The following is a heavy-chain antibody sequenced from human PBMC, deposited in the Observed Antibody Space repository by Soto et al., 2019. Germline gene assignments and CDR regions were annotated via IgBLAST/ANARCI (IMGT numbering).Heavy chain of an antibody. CDR1: GGIFGSHG. CDR2: FIPIFRTL. J-gene: IGHJ3*01. Sequence: QVQLIQSEAEVKKPGSSVRVSCTASGGIFGSHGFSWVRQAPGQRLEWVGGFIPIFRTLTYTEKFQARVRSAADESTNTDYLDLSSLTSEDTAVYYCVRDRRIYYSDPHDEFVASDYEVWGQGTMVSVSS. V-gene: IGHV1-69*01. CDR3: VRDRRIYYSDPHDEFVASDYEV. D-gene: IGHD3-22*01.